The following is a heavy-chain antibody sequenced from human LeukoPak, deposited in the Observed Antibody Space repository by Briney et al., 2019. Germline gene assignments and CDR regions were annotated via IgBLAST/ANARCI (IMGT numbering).Heavy chain of an antibody. Sequence: GGSLRLSCAASGFTFSDFYMTWIRQAPGKGLEWVSYITSAGSTYYADSVKGRFTISRDNAKTSLYLQMNNLGAEDTAIYYCARDPYNGNYGDSYYYYMDVWGKGTTVTISS. CDR1: GFTFSDFY. J-gene: IGHJ6*03. CDR3: ARDPYNGNYGDSYYYYMDV. V-gene: IGHV3-11*04. CDR2: ITSAGST. D-gene: IGHD1-26*01.